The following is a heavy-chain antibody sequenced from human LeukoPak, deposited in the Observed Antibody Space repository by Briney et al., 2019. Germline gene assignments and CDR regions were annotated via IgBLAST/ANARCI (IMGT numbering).Heavy chain of an antibody. D-gene: IGHD3-22*01. CDR1: GFTFRSYG. CDR3: AKGLGFYYYDSSGSDY. CDR2: IRYDGTNK. Sequence: GGSLRLSCAASGFTFRSYGMHWVRQAPGKGLEWVAFIRYDGTNKYYADSVKGRFTISRDNSKNTPYLQMNSLRAADTAVYYCAKGLGFYYYDSSGSDYWGQGTQVTVSS. J-gene: IGHJ4*02. V-gene: IGHV3-30*02.